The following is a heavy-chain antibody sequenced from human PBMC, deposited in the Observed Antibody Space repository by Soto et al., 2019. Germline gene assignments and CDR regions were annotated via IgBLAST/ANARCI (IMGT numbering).Heavy chain of an antibody. V-gene: IGHV1-8*01. Sequence: ASVKVSCKASGYTFTSYDINWVRQATGQGLEWMGWMNPNSGNTGYAQKFQGRVTMTRNTSISTAYMELSSLRSEDTAVYYCARGCFDFWSGYPNWFDSCGQGTLVTVSS. D-gene: IGHD3-3*01. J-gene: IGHJ5*01. CDR1: GYTFTSYD. CDR2: MNPNSGNT. CDR3: ARGCFDFWSGYPNWFDS.